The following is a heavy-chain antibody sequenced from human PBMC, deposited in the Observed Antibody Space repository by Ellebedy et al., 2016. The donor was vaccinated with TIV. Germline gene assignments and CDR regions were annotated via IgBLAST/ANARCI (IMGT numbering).Heavy chain of an antibody. J-gene: IGHJ5*02. Sequence: SETLSLXCTVSGGSISSGGYYWSWIRQHPGKGLEWIGYIYYSGSTYYNPSLKSRVTISVDTSRNQFSLKLSSVTAADTAVYYCARGRGGYSRRFDPWGQGTLVTVSS. D-gene: IGHD6-13*01. CDR1: GGSISSGGYY. CDR3: ARGRGGYSRRFDP. CDR2: IYYSGST. V-gene: IGHV4-31*03.